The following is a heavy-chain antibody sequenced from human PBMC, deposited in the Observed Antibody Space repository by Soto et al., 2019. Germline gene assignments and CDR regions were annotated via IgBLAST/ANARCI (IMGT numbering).Heavy chain of an antibody. V-gene: IGHV3-23*01. CDR3: AKGHYDYIWGSSDY. Sequence: GGSLRLSCAASGFTFSSYAMSWVRQAPGKGLEWVSAISGSGGSTYYADSVKGRFTISRDNSKNTLYLQMNSLRAEDTAVYYWAKGHYDYIWGSSDYWGQGTLVTVSS. D-gene: IGHD3-16*01. CDR2: ISGSGGST. J-gene: IGHJ4*02. CDR1: GFTFSSYA.